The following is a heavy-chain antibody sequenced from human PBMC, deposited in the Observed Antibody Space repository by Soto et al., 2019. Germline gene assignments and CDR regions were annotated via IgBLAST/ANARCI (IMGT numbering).Heavy chain of an antibody. Sequence: QVQLVQSGAEVKKPGASVKVSCKASGYTFTGYYMYWVRQAPGQGLEWMGWINPNSGGTNYAQKFQGWVTMTRDTSISTAYMELSRLRSDDTAVYYCARGTPLGYCSSTSCPAGYYYGMDVWGQGTTVTVSS. CDR1: GYTFTGYY. J-gene: IGHJ6*02. CDR2: INPNSGGT. D-gene: IGHD2-2*01. V-gene: IGHV1-2*04. CDR3: ARGTPLGYCSSTSCPAGYYYGMDV.